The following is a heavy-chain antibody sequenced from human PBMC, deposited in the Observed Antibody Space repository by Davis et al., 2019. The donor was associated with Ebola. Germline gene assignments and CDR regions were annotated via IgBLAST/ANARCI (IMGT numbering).Heavy chain of an antibody. D-gene: IGHD1-1*01. Sequence: PSETLSLTCTVSGGSISSGGYYWSWIRQHPGKGLEWIGYIYYSGSTYYNPSLKSRVTISVDTSKNQFSLKLSSVTAADTAVYYCARAPRGAAGTRYYFDYWGQGTLVTVSS. V-gene: IGHV4-31*03. J-gene: IGHJ4*02. CDR3: ARAPRGAAGTRYYFDY. CDR1: GGSISSGGYY. CDR2: IYYSGST.